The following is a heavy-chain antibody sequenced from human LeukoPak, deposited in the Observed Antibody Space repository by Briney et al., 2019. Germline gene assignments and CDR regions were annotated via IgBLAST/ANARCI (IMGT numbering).Heavy chain of an antibody. CDR2: IIPIFGTA. CDR1: GGTFSSYA. CDR3: AREKVVTYNWFDP. J-gene: IGHJ5*02. Sequence: SVKVSCKASGGTFSSYAISCVRQAPGQGLEWMGRIIPIFGTANYAQKFQGRVTITTDESTSTAYMELSSLRSEDTAVYYCAREKVVTYNWFDPWGQGTLVTVSS. V-gene: IGHV1-69*05. D-gene: IGHD4-23*01.